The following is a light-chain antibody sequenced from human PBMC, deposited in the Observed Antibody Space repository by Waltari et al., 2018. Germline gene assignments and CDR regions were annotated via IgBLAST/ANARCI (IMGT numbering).Light chain of an antibody. V-gene: IGKV3-20*01. CDR1: QSVSSSY. J-gene: IGKJ2*01. CDR3: LHCGGSPPYT. CDR2: GAS. Sequence: EIVLTQSPGTLSLSSGERASLSCRASQSVSSSYLAWYQQKPGQAPRLLIYGASTRATDIADRFSGSGSGTDFTLTISRLEPEDFAVYYCLHCGGSPPYTFGQGTKLDI.